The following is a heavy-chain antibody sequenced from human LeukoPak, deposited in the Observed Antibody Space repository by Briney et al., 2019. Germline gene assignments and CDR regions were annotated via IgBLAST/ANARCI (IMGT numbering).Heavy chain of an antibody. CDR1: GGTFSSYA. Sequence: VASVKVSCKASGGTFSSYAISWVRQAPGQGLEWMGGIIPIFGTANYAQKFQGRVTITADESTSTAYMELSSLRSGDTAVYYCASYCSSTSCYGNAFDIWGQGTMVTVSS. CDR3: ASYCSSTSCYGNAFDI. CDR2: IIPIFGTA. J-gene: IGHJ3*02. D-gene: IGHD2-2*01. V-gene: IGHV1-69*13.